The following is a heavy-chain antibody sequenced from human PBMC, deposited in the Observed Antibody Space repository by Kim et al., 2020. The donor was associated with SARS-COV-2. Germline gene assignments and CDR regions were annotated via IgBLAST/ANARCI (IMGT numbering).Heavy chain of an antibody. CDR1: GDSISSHRW. V-gene: IGHV4-28*01. CDR3: TRKQHGNHPFNL. J-gene: IGHJ2*01. CDR2: IHHSEGT. D-gene: IGHD6-13*01. Sequence: SETLSLTCDVSGDSISSHRWWGWIRQPPGREMEWIGFIHHSEGTHQNPSLQSRITMSVDTSKNQLFLNLGSVTAGDTAVYYCTRKQHGNHPFNLWGRGT.